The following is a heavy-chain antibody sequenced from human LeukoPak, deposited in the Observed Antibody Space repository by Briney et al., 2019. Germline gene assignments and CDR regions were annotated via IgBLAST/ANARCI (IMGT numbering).Heavy chain of an antibody. CDR1: GGSISSSSYY. D-gene: IGHD2-21*01. Sequence: SETLSLTCTVSGGSISSSSYYWGWIRQPPGKGLEWIGHIYYSGSTNYNPSLKSRVTISVDTSKNQFSLKLSSVTAADTAVYYCARAPLAYCGGDCYWYFDLWGRGTLVTVSS. V-gene: IGHV4-61*05. CDR3: ARAPLAYCGGDCYWYFDL. J-gene: IGHJ2*01. CDR2: IYYSGST.